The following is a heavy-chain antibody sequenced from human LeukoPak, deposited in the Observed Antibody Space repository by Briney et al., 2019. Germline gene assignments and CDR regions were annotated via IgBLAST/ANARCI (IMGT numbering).Heavy chain of an antibody. J-gene: IGHJ4*02. CDR1: GFTFSSYE. CDR2: ISSSSSYI. V-gene: IGHV3-21*01. CDR3: ARARWFGELLYFDY. Sequence: GGSLRLSCAASGFTFSSYEMNWVRQAPGKGLEWVSSISSSSSYIYYADSVKGRFTISRDNAKNSLYLQMNSLRAEDTAVYYCARARWFGELLYFDYWGQGTLVTVSS. D-gene: IGHD3-10*01.